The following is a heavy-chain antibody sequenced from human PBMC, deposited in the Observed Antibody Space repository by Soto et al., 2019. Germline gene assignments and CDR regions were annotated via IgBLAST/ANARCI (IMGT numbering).Heavy chain of an antibody. J-gene: IGHJ4*02. D-gene: IGHD2-2*01. CDR3: ARRGACISTSCSLDY. CDR2: ISGSGIST. CDR1: GFTFRSYA. Sequence: QPGGSLRLSCAASGFTFRSYAMSWVRQAPEKGLEWVSGISGSGISTHYADSVKGRFTVSRDNSKNTLYLQMNSLRAEDTAVYYCARRGACISTSCSLDYWGQGTLVTVSS. V-gene: IGHV3-23*01.